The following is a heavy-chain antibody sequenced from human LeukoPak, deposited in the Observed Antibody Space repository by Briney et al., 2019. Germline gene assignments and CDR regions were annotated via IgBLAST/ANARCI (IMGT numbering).Heavy chain of an antibody. D-gene: IGHD3-22*01. CDR3: AKDRRGYYDSSGYFDY. Sequence: GGSLRLSCAASGFTFSSYAMYWVRQAPGKGLEWVLGVSDSGDGTHYADSVKGRFTISRDNSKNTLYLQMNNLRAEDTAVYYCAKDRRGYYDSSGYFDYWGQGTLVTVSS. J-gene: IGHJ4*02. CDR1: GFTFSSYA. CDR2: VSDSGDGT. V-gene: IGHV3-23*01.